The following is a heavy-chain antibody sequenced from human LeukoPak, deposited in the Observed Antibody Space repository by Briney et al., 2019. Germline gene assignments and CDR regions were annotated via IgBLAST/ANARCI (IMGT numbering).Heavy chain of an antibody. CDR2: IYYSGST. J-gene: IGHJ4*02. Sequence: SETLSLTCTVSGGSISSYYWSWIRQPPGKGLEWIGYIYYSGSTYYNPSLKSRITMSVDTSKSQFSLNLSSVTAADTAVYYCARHVHHSSGFEYYFDYWGQGTLVTVSS. V-gene: IGHV4-59*04. D-gene: IGHD3-22*01. CDR3: ARHVHHSSGFEYYFDY. CDR1: GGSISSYY.